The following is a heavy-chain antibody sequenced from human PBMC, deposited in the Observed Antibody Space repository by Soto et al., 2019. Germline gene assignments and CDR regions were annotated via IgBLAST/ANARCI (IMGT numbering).Heavy chain of an antibody. CDR1: GFTFSSYS. J-gene: IGHJ4*02. CDR2: ISSSSSYI. V-gene: IGHV3-21*01. Sequence: PGGSLRLSCAASGFTFSSYSMNWVRQAPGKGLEWVSSISSSSSYIYYADSVKGRFTISRDNAKNSLYLQMNSLRAEDTAVYYCARDGPHISTFGSGDYWGQGNLVTLSS. CDR3: ARDGPHISTFGSGDY. D-gene: IGHD3-3*01.